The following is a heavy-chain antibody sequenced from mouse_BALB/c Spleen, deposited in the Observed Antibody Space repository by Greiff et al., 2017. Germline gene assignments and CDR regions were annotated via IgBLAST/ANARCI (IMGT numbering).Heavy chain of an antibody. CDR2: INPSSGGT. D-gene: IGHD6-5*01. CDR1: GYTFTSYY. CDR3: NAWGSYCAMDF. Sequence: QVQLQQPGAELVKPGASVKLSCKASGYTFTSYYMYWVKQMPGEGLEWIGGINPSSGGTNLHEKFKSKATLNVDKSYRTAYMQLSSLTSEDSAGYYCNAWGSYCAMDFWGPGTSVTVSS. V-gene: IGHV1S81*02. J-gene: IGHJ4*01.